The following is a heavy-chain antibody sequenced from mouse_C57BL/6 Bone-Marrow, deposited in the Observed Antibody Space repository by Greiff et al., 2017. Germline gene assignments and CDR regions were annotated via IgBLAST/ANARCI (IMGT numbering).Heavy chain of an antibody. Sequence: QVQLQQPGTELVKPGASVKLSCKASGYTFTSYWMHWVKQRPGQGLEWIGNINPSNGGTNYNEKFMSKATLTVDKSSSTAYMQLSSLTSEDSAVYYCGYYGYDGPCWYFDVWGTGTTVTVSS. D-gene: IGHD2-2*01. J-gene: IGHJ1*03. CDR1: GYTFTSYW. V-gene: IGHV1-53*01. CDR2: INPSNGGT. CDR3: GYYGYDGPCWYFDV.